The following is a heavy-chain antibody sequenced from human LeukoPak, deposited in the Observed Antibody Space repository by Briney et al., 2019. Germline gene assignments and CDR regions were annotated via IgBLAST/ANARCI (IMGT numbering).Heavy chain of an antibody. CDR3: ARIIQPINYFDY. CDR1: GFTFSSFA. Sequence: GGSLRLSCAASGFTFSSFAMSWVRQAPGKGLEWVAVIWYDGSNKYYADSVKGRFTISRDNSKNTLYLQMNSLRAEDTAVYYCARIIQPINYFDYWGQGTLVTVSS. J-gene: IGHJ4*02. CDR2: IWYDGSNK. D-gene: IGHD5-12*01. V-gene: IGHV3-33*08.